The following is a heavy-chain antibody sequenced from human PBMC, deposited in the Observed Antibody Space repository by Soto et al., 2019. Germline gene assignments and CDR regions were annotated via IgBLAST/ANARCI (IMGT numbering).Heavy chain of an antibody. D-gene: IGHD6-25*01. CDR3: ANPGGESGFYYYYYMDV. CDR2: ISGSGGST. J-gene: IGHJ6*03. V-gene: IGHV3-23*01. CDR1: GFTFSSYA. Sequence: EVQLLESGGGLVQPGGSLRLSCAASGFTFSSYAMSWVRQAPGKGLEWVSAISGSGGSTYYADSVKGRFTISRDNSKNTLYLEMNRVRAEDTAVYYCANPGGESGFYYYYYMDVGGKGTTVTVSS.